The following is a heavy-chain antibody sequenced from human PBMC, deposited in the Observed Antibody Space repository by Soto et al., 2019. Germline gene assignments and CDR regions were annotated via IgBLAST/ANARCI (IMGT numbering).Heavy chain of an antibody. J-gene: IGHJ5*02. D-gene: IGHD3-3*01. CDR1: GGSISSYY. V-gene: IGHV4-59*01. CDR2: IYYSGST. CDR3: ARDMYYDFWSGYSNNWFDP. Sequence: SETLSLTCTVSGGSISSYYWSWIRQPPGKGLEWIGYIYYSGSTNYNPSLKSRVTISVDTSKNQFSLKLSSVTAADTAVYYCARDMYYDFWSGYSNNWFDPWGQGTLVTVSS.